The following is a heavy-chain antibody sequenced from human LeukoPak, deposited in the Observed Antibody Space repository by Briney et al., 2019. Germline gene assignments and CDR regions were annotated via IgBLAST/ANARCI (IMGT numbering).Heavy chain of an antibody. CDR1: GFTFRSYW. D-gene: IGHD2-2*01. Sequence: GGSLRLSCVASGFTFRSYWMHWVRQAPGKGLMWVSRINNDGSFTSSADSVKGRFTISRDNAKNTLFLQMNSLTAEDTAVYYWARDKATAYLSPFDYGGRGPRVTVSS. CDR2: INNDGSFT. CDR3: ARDKATAYLSPFDY. V-gene: IGHV3-74*01. J-gene: IGHJ4*02.